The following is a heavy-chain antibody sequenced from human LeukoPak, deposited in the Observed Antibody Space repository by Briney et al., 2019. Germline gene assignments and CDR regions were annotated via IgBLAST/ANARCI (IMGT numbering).Heavy chain of an antibody. D-gene: IGHD3-9*01. CDR3: AILLEDHDILPGSAKDL. CDR2: FDPEDGEK. CDR1: GYTLTELS. J-gene: IGHJ5*02. V-gene: IGHV1-24*01. Sequence: ASVKVSCKVSGYTLTELSMHWVRQAPGKGLEWMGGFDPEDGEKIYTQKFQGRVTMTEDTSTDTAYMELSSLRSEDTAVYYCAILLEDHDILPGSAKDLWGQGTLVTVSS.